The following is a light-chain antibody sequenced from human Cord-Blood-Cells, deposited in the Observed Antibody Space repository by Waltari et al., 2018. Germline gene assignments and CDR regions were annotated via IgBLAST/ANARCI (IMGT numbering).Light chain of an antibody. V-gene: IGKV3-11*01. J-gene: IGKJ4*01. Sequence: EIVLTQSPATLSLSPGKRPTFPCRASQSVSSYLAWYQQKPGQAPRLLIYDASNRATGIPARFSGSGSGTDFTLTISSLEPEDFAVYYCQQRSNWPLTFGGGTKVEIK. CDR1: QSVSSY. CDR3: QQRSNWPLT. CDR2: DAS.